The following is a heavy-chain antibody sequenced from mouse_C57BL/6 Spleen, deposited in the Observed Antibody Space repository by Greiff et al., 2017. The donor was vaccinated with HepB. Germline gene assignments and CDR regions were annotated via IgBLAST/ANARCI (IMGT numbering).Heavy chain of an antibody. CDR3: ARRTYYYGSSYFDY. CDR2: IYPGGGYT. Sequence: QVQLQQSGAELVRPGTSVKMSCKASGYTFTNYWIGWAKQRPGHGLEWIGDIYPGGGYTNYNEKFKGKATLTADKSSSTAYMQFSSLTSEDSAIYDCARRTYYYGSSYFDYWGQGTTLTVSS. CDR1: GYTFTNYW. D-gene: IGHD1-1*01. J-gene: IGHJ2*01. V-gene: IGHV1-63*01.